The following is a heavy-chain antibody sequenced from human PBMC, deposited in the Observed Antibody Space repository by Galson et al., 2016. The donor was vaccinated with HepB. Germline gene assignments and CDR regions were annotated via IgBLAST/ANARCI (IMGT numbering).Heavy chain of an antibody. CDR2: ISYDGSKK. J-gene: IGHJ4*02. Sequence: SLRLSCAASGFTFSSYGMHWVRQAPGKGLEWVASISYDGSKKYYTDSVKGRLTISRDNSKNTFYLQMGSLRGEDTAVYYCAKDLNPDYSSGWTDYWGQGTLVTVSS. CDR3: AKDLNPDYSSGWTDY. V-gene: IGHV3-30*18. CDR1: GFTFSSYG. D-gene: IGHD6-19*01.